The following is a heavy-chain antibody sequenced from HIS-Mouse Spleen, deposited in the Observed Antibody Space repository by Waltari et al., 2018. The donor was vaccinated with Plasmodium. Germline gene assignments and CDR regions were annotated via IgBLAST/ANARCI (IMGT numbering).Heavy chain of an antibody. Sequence: EVQLVESGGGLVKPGGSLRLSCAASGFTFSSYTMHWCRQAPGKGLEWVSSISSSSSYIYYADSVKGRFTISRDNAKNSLYLQMNSLRAEDTAVYYCARDPPLSITGDLDAFDIWGQGTMVTVSS. V-gene: IGHV3-21*01. J-gene: IGHJ3*02. CDR2: ISSSSSYI. D-gene: IGHD7-27*01. CDR1: GFTFSSYT. CDR3: ARDPPLSITGDLDAFDI.